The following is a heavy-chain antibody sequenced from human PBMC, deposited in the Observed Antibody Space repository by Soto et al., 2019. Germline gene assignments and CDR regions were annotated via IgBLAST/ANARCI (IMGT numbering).Heavy chain of an antibody. Sequence: QVQLQESGPGLVKPSETLSLTCAVSGDSISSYYCMWIRQPPGKGLESIGYLYYGRSANYNPSLRSRVTLSVDTSTNQCSLTLSSMTAADAAVYYCALRSMAVVPEYWGEGALVTVSS. V-gene: IGHV4-59*01. CDR2: LYYGRSA. CDR3: ALRSMAVVPEY. D-gene: IGHD2-15*01. CDR1: GDSISSYY. J-gene: IGHJ4*02.